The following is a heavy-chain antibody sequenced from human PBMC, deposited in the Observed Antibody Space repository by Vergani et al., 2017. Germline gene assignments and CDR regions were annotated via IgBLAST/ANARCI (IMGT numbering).Heavy chain of an antibody. V-gene: IGHV4-34*01. CDR2: INHSGST. J-gene: IGHJ4*02. CDR1: GGSFSGYY. CDR3: ARARQWLGRYFDY. D-gene: IGHD6-19*01. Sequence: QVQLQQWGAGLLKPSETLSLTCAVYGGSFSGYYWSWIRQPPGKGLEWIGEINHSGSTNYNPSLKSRVTISVDTSKNQFSLKLSSVTAADTAVYYCARARQWLGRYFDYGGQGTLVTVSS.